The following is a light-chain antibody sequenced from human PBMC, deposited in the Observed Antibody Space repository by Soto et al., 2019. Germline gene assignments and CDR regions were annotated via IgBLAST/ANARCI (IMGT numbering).Light chain of an antibody. Sequence: EIVLTQSPSTLSLSPGERATLSRRASQSVSSYLAWYQQKPGQAPRLLIYDASNRATGIPARFSGSGSGTDFTLTISSLELEDFAVYYCQQRSNWPSFGPGTKVDIK. V-gene: IGKV3-11*01. CDR1: QSVSSY. CDR2: DAS. CDR3: QQRSNWPS. J-gene: IGKJ3*01.